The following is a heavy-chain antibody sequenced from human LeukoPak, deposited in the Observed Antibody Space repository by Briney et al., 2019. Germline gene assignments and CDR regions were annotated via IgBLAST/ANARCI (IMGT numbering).Heavy chain of an antibody. CDR1: GGSISSYY. Sequence: SETLSLTCTVSGGSISSYYWSWIRQPPGKGLEWVGYIYYSGSTNYNPSLKSRVTISVDTSKNQFSLKLSSVTAADTAVYYCARGRAYCSSTSCYAGYYYYMDVWGKGTTVTISS. CDR2: IYYSGST. CDR3: ARGRAYCSSTSCYAGYYYYMDV. J-gene: IGHJ6*03. D-gene: IGHD2-2*01. V-gene: IGHV4-59*01.